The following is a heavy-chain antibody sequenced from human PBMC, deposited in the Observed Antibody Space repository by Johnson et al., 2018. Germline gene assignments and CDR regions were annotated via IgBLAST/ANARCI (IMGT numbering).Heavy chain of an antibody. CDR2: IKSDGSTK. CDR3: TRSGLYDTSGIPHIDY. V-gene: IGHV3-74*01. Sequence: VQLQESGGGLVQPGGSLRLSCAASGFSFRSYWMHWVRQAPGKGLVWVSRIKSDGSTKKYADPVKGLFTISRDNARNTLYLQMSSLRAEDTAVDYCTRSGLYDTSGIPHIDYWGQGTLVTVSS. CDR1: GFSFRSYW. D-gene: IGHD3-22*01. J-gene: IGHJ4*02.